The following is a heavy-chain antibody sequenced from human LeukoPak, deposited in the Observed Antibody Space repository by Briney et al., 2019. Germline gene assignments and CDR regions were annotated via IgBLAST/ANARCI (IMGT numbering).Heavy chain of an antibody. J-gene: IGHJ4*02. CDR3: ATQTGYSRDIRFDY. Sequence: GESLKISCKGSGYRFTNYWIGWVRQMPGKGLEWMGIIYLGDSETRYSPSFQGQVTISADKSISTAYLQWSSLKASDTAMYYCATQTGYSRDIRFDYWGQGTLVTVSS. V-gene: IGHV5-51*01. D-gene: IGHD3-9*01. CDR2: IYLGDSET. CDR1: GYRFTNYW.